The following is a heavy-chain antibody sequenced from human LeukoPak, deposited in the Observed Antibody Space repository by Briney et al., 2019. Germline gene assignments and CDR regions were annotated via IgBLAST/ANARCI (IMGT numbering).Heavy chain of an antibody. J-gene: IGHJ4*02. Sequence: PGGSLRLSCAASGFTFSSYWMHWVRQAPGKGLVWVSRIDSDGSRTSYADSVKGRFTIPRDNAKNTLYLQMNGLRAEDTAVYYCAREYSGSYLWAQGTLVTVSS. CDR3: AREYSGSYL. V-gene: IGHV3-74*01. CDR1: GFTFSSYW. CDR2: IDSDGSRT. D-gene: IGHD1-26*01.